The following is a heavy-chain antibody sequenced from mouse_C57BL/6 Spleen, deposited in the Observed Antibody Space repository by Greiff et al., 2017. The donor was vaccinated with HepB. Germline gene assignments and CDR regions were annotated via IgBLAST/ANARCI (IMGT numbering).Heavy chain of an antibody. Sequence: QVQLKQSGAELVRPGTSVKVSCKASGYAFTNYLIEWVKQRPGQGLEWIGVINPGSGGTNYNEKFKGKATLTADKSSSTAYMQLSSLTSEDSAVYFCARRGYGNFHWYFDVWGTGTTVTVSS. D-gene: IGHD2-1*01. V-gene: IGHV1-54*01. CDR1: GYAFTNYL. J-gene: IGHJ1*03. CDR3: ARRGYGNFHWYFDV. CDR2: INPGSGGT.